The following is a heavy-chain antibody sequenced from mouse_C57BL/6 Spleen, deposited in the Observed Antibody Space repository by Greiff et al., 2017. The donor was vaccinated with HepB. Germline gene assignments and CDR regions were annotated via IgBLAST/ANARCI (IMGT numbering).Heavy chain of an antibody. CDR2: IWRGGST. V-gene: IGHV2-5*01. J-gene: IGHJ4*01. CDR3: AKKSDGYLYYAMDY. CDR1: GFSLTSYG. D-gene: IGHD2-3*01. Sequence: VQLQQSGPGLVQPSQSLSITCTVSGFSLTSYGVHWVRQSPGKGLEWLGVIWRGGSTDYNAAFMSRLSITKDNSKSQVFFKMNSLQADDTAIYYWAKKSDGYLYYAMDYWGQGTSVTVSS.